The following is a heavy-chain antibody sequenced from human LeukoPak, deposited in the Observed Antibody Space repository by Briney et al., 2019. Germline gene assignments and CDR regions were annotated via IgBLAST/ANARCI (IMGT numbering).Heavy chain of an antibody. CDR2: IYYSGST. J-gene: IGHJ3*02. CDR3: ARVRDSSGYSIWDAFDI. Sequence: PSETLSLTCTVSGGAFTSGDYYWSWIRQPPGKGLEWIGYIYYSGSTYYNPSLKSRVTISVDTSKSQFSLRLRSVTAADTAVYCCARVRDSSGYSIWDAFDIWGQGTMVSVSS. V-gene: IGHV4-30-4*01. CDR1: GGAFTSGDYY. D-gene: IGHD3-22*01.